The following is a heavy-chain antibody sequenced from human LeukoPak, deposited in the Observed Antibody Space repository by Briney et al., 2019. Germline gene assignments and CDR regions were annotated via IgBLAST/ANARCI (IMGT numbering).Heavy chain of an antibody. J-gene: IGHJ6*02. Sequence: GGSLRLSCAASGFTFSSYHMNWVRQAPGKGLEWVSYISISGDTRHYADSVKGRFTISRDNAKSSLYLQMNSLRAEDTAVYHSARNGTTVTTNYFYAMDVWGQGTTVTVSS. V-gene: IGHV3-48*03. CDR1: GFTFSSYH. CDR2: ISISGDTR. CDR3: ARNGTTVTTNYFYAMDV. D-gene: IGHD4-17*01.